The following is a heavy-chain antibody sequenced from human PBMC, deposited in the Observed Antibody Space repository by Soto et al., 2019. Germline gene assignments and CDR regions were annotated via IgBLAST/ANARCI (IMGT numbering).Heavy chain of an antibody. V-gene: IGHV3-48*03. Sequence: PGGSLRLSCAASGFSFSSYEMNWVRQAPGKGLEWVSYISTSVASMSYADSVKGRFTISRDNAKKSLYLQLDSLRVEDTGVYYCARARRNFDFWSEPHLGDSMDVWGQGTAVTVSS. D-gene: IGHD3-3*01. CDR1: GFSFSSYE. J-gene: IGHJ6*02. CDR3: ARARRNFDFWSEPHLGDSMDV. CDR2: ISTSVASM.